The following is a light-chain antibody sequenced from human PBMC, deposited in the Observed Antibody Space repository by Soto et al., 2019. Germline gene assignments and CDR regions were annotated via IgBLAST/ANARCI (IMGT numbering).Light chain of an antibody. V-gene: IGLV2-14*03. CDR3: SSYTTSNTRQIV. CDR1: SSDVGGYNY. CDR2: DVT. J-gene: IGLJ1*01. Sequence: QSVLTQPASVSGSPGQSITISCTGTSSDVGGYNYVSWYPHHPGKAPKLIIYDVTNRPSGVSNPFSGSKSGNTASLTISGLQPEDEADYYCSSYTTSNTRQIVFGTGTKDTVL.